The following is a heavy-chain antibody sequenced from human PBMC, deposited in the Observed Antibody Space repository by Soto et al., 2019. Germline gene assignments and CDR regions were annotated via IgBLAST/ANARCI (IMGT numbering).Heavy chain of an antibody. V-gene: IGHV1-18*01. CDR1: GYTFTSYG. D-gene: IGHD2-2*02. Sequence: ASVKVSCKASGYTFTSYGISWVRQAPGQGLEWMGWISAYNGNTNYAQKLQGRVTMTTDTSTSTAYMELRSLRSDDTAVYYCARKNIVVVPAAISYYYMDVWGKGTTVTV. CDR3: ARKNIVVVPAAISYYYMDV. CDR2: ISAYNGNT. J-gene: IGHJ6*03.